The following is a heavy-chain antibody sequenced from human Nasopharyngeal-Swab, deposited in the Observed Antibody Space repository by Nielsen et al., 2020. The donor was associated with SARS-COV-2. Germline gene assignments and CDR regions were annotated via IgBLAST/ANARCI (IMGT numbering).Heavy chain of an antibody. J-gene: IGHJ6*02. D-gene: IGHD3-9*01. V-gene: IGHV4-61*02. CDR1: GGSISSGGYF. Sequence: SETLSLTCTVSGGSISSGGYFWSWVRRPAGKGLEWIGRIYSSGNANYNPSLKSRVIMSLDTSINQFSLKLSSVIAADTAVYYCTRDANGYDDILTGFYRDYYYYMDVWGQGTPVTVSS. CDR3: TRDANGYDDILTGFYRDYYYYMDV. CDR2: IYSSGNA.